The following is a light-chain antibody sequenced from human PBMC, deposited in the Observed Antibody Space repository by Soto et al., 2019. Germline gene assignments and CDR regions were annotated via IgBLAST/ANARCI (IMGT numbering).Light chain of an antibody. CDR2: VAS. CDR3: QKYNTAPLT. J-gene: IGKJ4*01. Sequence: DIQMTQSPSSLSASVGERVTITYRASQDISNNLAWYQQKPGRAPKLLIYVASTLQSGVPSRFSGSGSGTDFTLTISSLQPEDVATYYCQKYNTAPLTFGGGTKVEIK. V-gene: IGKV1-27*01. CDR1: QDISNN.